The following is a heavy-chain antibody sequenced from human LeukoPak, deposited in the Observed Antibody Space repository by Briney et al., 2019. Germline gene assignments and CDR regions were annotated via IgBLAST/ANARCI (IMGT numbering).Heavy chain of an antibody. CDR2: IIPIFGTA. D-gene: IGHD2-15*01. V-gene: IGHV1-69*01. J-gene: IGHJ1*01. Sequence: GSSVKVSCKASGGTFSSYAISWVRQAPGQGLEWMGGIIPIFGTANYAQKFQGRVTITADESTSTAYMELSSLRSEDTAVYYCARPLGYCSGGSCPDWGQGTLVTVSS. CDR1: GGTFSSYA. CDR3: ARPLGYCSGGSCPD.